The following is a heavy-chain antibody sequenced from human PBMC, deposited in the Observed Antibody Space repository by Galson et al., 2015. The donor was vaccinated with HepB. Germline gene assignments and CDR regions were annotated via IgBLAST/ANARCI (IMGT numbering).Heavy chain of an antibody. J-gene: IGHJ6*02. D-gene: IGHD2-2*01. CDR2: ISTYNGDT. CDR3: ARDTLSTSYGMDV. CDR1: GYPFTSYG. V-gene: IGHV1-18*04. Sequence: SCKASGYPFTSYGISWVRQAPGQGLEWMGWISTYNGDTNYAQDLQGRVTLATDTSMTTAYMELRSLISDDTAVYYCARDTLSTSYGMDVWGQGTTVTVSS.